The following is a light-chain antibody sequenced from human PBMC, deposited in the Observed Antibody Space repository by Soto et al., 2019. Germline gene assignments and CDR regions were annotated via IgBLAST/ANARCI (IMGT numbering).Light chain of an antibody. CDR1: SSNIGAGYD. Sequence: QSVLTQPPSVSGAQGQRVPISCTGSSSNIGAGYDVHWYQQLPGTAPKILIYGNSNRPSGVPDRFSGSKSGTSASLAITGLQAEDEADYYCQSYDSSLSGYVVFGGGTKLTVL. CDR2: GNS. CDR3: QSYDSSLSGYVV. V-gene: IGLV1-40*01. J-gene: IGLJ2*01.